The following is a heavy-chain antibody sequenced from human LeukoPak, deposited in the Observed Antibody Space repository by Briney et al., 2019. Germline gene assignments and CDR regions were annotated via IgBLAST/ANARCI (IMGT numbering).Heavy chain of an antibody. D-gene: IGHD4-17*01. CDR3: AKDLWNGDYVLY. CDR2: ISYDGSNK. CDR1: GFTFSSYA. J-gene: IGHJ4*02. Sequence: GGSLRLSCAASGFTFSSYAMHWVRQAPGKGLEWVAVISYDGSNKYYADSVKGRFTISRDNSKNTLYLQMNSLRAEDTAVYYCAKDLWNGDYVLYWGQGTLVTVSS. V-gene: IGHV3-30*04.